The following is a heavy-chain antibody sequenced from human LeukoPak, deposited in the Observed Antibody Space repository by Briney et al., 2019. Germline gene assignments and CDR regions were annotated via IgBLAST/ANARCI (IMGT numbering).Heavy chain of an antibody. D-gene: IGHD2-2*01. CDR1: GYTFTSYD. J-gene: IGHJ5*02. V-gene: IGHV1-8*01. Sequence: ASVKVSCKASGYTFTSYDINWVRQATGQGLEWMGWMNPNSDNTGYAQKFQGRVSIASSTSTSTAFMELGDLRSEDTAVYYCARGGASAAARRFDPWGQGTLVTVSS. CDR3: ARGGASAAARRFDP. CDR2: MNPNSDNT.